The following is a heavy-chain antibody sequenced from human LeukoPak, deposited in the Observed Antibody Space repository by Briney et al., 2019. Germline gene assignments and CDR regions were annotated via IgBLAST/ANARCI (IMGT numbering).Heavy chain of an antibody. V-gene: IGHV1-69*06. D-gene: IGHD3-10*01. CDR2: IIPIFNTA. CDR3: ARAVVRGARNDY. Sequence: SVKVSCKASGGSFSSYAINWVRQAPGQGLEWMGGIIPIFNTANYAQKFQGRVTITADTFTNIVYMELSSLRSEDTAVYYCARAVVRGARNDYWGQGTLVTVSS. J-gene: IGHJ4*02. CDR1: GGSFSSYA.